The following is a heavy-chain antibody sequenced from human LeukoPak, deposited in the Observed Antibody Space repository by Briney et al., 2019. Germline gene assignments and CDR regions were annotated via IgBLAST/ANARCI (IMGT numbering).Heavy chain of an antibody. CDR2: MNPNSGNT. CDR1: GYTFTSYD. J-gene: IGHJ4*02. D-gene: IGHD3-3*01. Sequence: ASVKVSCKASGYTFTSYDINWVRQATGQGLEWMGWMNPNSGNTGYAQKFQGRVTITRNTSISTVYMELSSLRSEDTAVYYCARGTDFYGPLTGYWGQGTLVTVSS. CDR3: ARGTDFYGPLTGY. V-gene: IGHV1-8*03.